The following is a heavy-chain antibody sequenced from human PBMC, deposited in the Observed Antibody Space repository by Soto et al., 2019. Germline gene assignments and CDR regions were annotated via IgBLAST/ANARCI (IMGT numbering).Heavy chain of an antibody. CDR3: ARDIFLSEMATIWGASDI. D-gene: IGHD5-12*01. CDR1: GFTFSSYA. CDR2: ISYYGSNK. V-gene: IGHV3-30-3*01. Sequence: GSLRLAGAASGFTFSSYAMHWVRQAPGKGLEWVAVISYYGSNKYYADSVKGRFTISRDNSKNTLYLQMNSLRAEDTAVYYCARDIFLSEMATIWGASDIWGQGTMVTV. J-gene: IGHJ3*02.